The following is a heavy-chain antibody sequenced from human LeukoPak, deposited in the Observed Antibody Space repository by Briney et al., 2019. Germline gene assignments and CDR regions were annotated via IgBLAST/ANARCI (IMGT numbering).Heavy chain of an antibody. J-gene: IGHJ4*02. CDR3: ARGRKDYGDYVQPFDS. CDR1: GGTFSSYA. D-gene: IGHD4-17*01. Sequence: SVKVSCKASGGTFSSYAINWVRQAPGQGLEWMGGIIPIFGSANYAQKFQHTTTITADESTSTAYMELSSLRSEDTAVYYCARGRKDYGDYVQPFDSWGQGTLVTVSS. V-gene: IGHV1-69*13. CDR2: IIPIFGSA.